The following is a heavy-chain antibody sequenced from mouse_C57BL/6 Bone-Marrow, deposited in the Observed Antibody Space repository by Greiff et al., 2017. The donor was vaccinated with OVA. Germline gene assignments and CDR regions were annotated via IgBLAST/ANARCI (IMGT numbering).Heavy chain of an antibody. V-gene: IGHV6-3*01. CDR1: GFTFSNYW. J-gene: IGHJ3*01. CDR2: IRLKSDNYAT. Sequence: EVKVEESGGGLVQPGGSMKLSCVASGFTFSNYWMNWVRQSPEKGLEWVAQIRLKSDNYATHYAESVKGRFTISRDDSKSSVYLQMNNLRAEDTGIYYCTGTGRGFAYWGQGTLVTVSA. CDR3: TGTGRGFAY. D-gene: IGHD3-3*01.